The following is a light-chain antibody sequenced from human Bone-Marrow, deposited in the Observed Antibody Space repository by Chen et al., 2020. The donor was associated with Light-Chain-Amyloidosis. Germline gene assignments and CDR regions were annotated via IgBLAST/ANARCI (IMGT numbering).Light chain of an antibody. Sequence: EFVMTHSRATLSVSPGEGATLSCSASQNINNNLAWYQQKAGQAPRLLIYGASTRATGIPARFSGSGSGTEFTLTISSLQSEDFAAYYCQQYKTWPNTFGQGTKLEIK. CDR1: QNINNN. J-gene: IGKJ2*01. CDR2: GAS. CDR3: QQYKTWPNT. V-gene: IGKV3-15*01.